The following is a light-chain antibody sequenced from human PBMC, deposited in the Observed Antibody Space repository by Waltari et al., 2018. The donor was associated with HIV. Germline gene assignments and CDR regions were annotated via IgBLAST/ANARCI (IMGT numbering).Light chain of an antibody. CDR2: WAS. CDR3: QQFSRSPPLT. V-gene: IGKV4-1*01. J-gene: IGKJ4*01. CDR1: QSLLFGSNNKNR. Sequence: DIVMTQSPDSLSVSLGERATINCKSSQSLLFGSNNKNRLAWYQQRPGQPPKLLISWASTRESGVPDRFSGSGSGTDFTLTINSLQAEDVAVYYCQQFSRSPPLTFGGGTKVEIK.